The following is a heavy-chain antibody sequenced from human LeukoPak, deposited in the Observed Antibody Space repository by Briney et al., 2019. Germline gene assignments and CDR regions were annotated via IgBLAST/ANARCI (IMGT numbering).Heavy chain of an antibody. J-gene: IGHJ4*02. Sequence: PGGPLRLSRAASGFTVSSYYMSWVRQAPGKGLDWVSVIYSGGSAYYADSVKGRFTISRDNSKNTLYLQINSLRAEDTAVYYCARDLGRGYSNYWGQGTLVTVSS. CDR2: IYSGGSA. D-gene: IGHD3-16*01. CDR1: GFTVSSYY. CDR3: ARDLGRGYSNY. V-gene: IGHV3-66*01.